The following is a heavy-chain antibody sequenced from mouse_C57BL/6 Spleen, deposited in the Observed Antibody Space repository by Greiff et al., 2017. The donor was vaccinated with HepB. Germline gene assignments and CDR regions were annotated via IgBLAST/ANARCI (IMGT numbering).Heavy chain of an antibody. CDR3: ARGVVVEEDWFAY. CDR2: IDPSDSYT. V-gene: IGHV1-59*01. J-gene: IGHJ3*01. CDR1: GYTFTSYW. D-gene: IGHD1-1*01. Sequence: QVQLQQPGAELVRPGTSVKLSCKASGYTFTSYWMHWVKQRPGQGLEWIGVIDPSDSYTNYNQKFKGKATLTVDTSSSTAYMQLSSLTSEDSAVYYCARGVVVEEDWFAYWGQGTLVTVSA.